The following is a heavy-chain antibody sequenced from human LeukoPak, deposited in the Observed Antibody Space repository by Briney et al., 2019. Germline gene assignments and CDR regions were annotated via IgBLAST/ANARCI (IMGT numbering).Heavy chain of an antibody. Sequence: SETLSLTSTVSRGSISSSSYYSGWIRQPPGNGLEWIGSIYYSGSTYYNPSLKSRVTISVDTSKNQFSLKLSSVTAADTAVYYCARHRDEYYGSGRPRGGYYYGMDVWGQGTTVTVSS. J-gene: IGHJ6*02. D-gene: IGHD3-10*01. V-gene: IGHV4-39*01. CDR3: ARHRDEYYGSGRPRGGYYYGMDV. CDR2: IYYSGST. CDR1: RGSISSSSYY.